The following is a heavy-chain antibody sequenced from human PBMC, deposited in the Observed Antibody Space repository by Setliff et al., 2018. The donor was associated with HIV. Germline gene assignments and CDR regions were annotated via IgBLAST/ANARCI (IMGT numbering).Heavy chain of an antibody. J-gene: IGHJ1*01. Sequence: ASVKVSCKTSGYIFIRYYIFWVRQAPGQGLEWMGNINPHTGVTKYAEKFQGRVTMTRDTSMRTVYMELSSLRSEDTAVYYCARDPAPSSSASYFQHWGQGTPVTVSS. D-gene: IGHD6-6*01. CDR2: INPHTGVT. V-gene: IGHV1-2*02. CDR3: ARDPAPSSSASYFQH. CDR1: GYIFIRYY.